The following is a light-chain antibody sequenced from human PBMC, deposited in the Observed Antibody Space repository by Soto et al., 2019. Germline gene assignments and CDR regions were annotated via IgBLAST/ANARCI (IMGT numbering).Light chain of an antibody. J-gene: IGKJ4*01. CDR1: QDFSNF. CDR3: QQLYSFPLT. V-gene: IGKV1-9*01. Sequence: DIQLTQSPSFLSASIGDRVTITCRASQDFSNFLAWYQQKPGRAPKLLMYDAFTLQSGVPSRFSGSGSGTEFTLTISSLQPEDFATYYCQQLYSFPLTFGGGTKVEIK. CDR2: DAF.